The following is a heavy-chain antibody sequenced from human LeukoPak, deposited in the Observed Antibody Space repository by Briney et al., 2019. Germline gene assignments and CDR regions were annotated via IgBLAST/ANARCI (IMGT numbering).Heavy chain of an antibody. CDR3: ASSIRGQILFTIDY. Sequence: GGSLRLSCAASGFTFSSYGMHWVRQAPGKGLEWVAFIRYDGSNKYYADSVKGRFTISRDNSKNTLYLQMNSLRAEDTAVYYCASSIRGQILFTIDYWGQGTLVTVSS. CDR1: GFTFSSYG. D-gene: IGHD3-10*01. CDR2: IRYDGSNK. J-gene: IGHJ4*02. V-gene: IGHV3-30*02.